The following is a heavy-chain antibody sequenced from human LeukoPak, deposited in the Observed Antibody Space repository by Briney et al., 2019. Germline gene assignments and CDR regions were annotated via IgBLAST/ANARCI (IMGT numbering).Heavy chain of an antibody. V-gene: IGHV4-39*07. J-gene: IGHJ4*02. CDR2: IYYSGNT. CDR3: ASSSGN. CDR1: GSSISNYY. Sequence: NTSETLSLTCTVSGSSISNYYWGWIRQAPGKGLEWIGSIYYSGNTYYNSSLKSRVTISLDTSKNQFSLKVSSVTAADTAVYYCASSSGNWGQGTLVTVSS.